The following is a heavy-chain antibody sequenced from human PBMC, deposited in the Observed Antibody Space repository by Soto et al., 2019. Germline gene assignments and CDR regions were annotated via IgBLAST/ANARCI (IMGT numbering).Heavy chain of an antibody. CDR1: GYTFTSYY. D-gene: IGHD5-12*01. CDR3: ARALRVIVATIEGLAHYYYYGMDV. Sequence: ASVKVSCKASGYTFTSYYMHWVRQAPGQGLEWMGIINPSGGSTSYAQKYQGRVNMTRDTSTSTVYMELSSLRSEDTAVYYCARALRVIVATIEGLAHYYYYGMDVWGQGTTVTVSS. CDR2: INPSGGST. J-gene: IGHJ6*02. V-gene: IGHV1-46*03.